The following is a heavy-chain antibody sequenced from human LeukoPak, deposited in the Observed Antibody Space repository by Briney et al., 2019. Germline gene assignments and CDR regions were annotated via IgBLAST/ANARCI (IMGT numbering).Heavy chain of an antibody. CDR1: GFTFSSYW. Sequence: GGSLRLSCAASGFTFSSYWMSWVRQAPGKGLEWVANIKQDGSEKYYVDSVKGRFSISRDNVTNSLYLQMNSLRAEDTAVYYCASGKYYVFDYWGQGTLVTVSS. CDR3: ASGKYYVFDY. CDR2: IKQDGSEK. D-gene: IGHD3-16*01. J-gene: IGHJ4*02. V-gene: IGHV3-7*01.